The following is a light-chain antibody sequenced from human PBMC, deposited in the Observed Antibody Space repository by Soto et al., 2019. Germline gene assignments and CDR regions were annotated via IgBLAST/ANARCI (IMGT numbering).Light chain of an antibody. CDR3: SSYTSSSTPPYV. J-gene: IGLJ1*01. CDR2: DVS. Sequence: QSALTQPASVSGSPGQSITISCTGTSSDVGGYNYVSWYQQHPGKAPKLMIYDVSNRLSGVSNRFSGSKSGNTASLTISGLQAEDEADYYCSSYTSSSTPPYVFGTGTKVTVL. CDR1: SSDVGGYNY. V-gene: IGLV2-14*01.